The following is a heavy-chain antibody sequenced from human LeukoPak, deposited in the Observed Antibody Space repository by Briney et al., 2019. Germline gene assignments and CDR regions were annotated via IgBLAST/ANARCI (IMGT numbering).Heavy chain of an antibody. J-gene: IGHJ6*02. CDR3: AKGLIRITMVRGVINPYYYYGMDV. V-gene: IGHV3-21*04. CDR1: GFTFSSYS. D-gene: IGHD3-10*01. Sequence: PGGSLRLSCAASGFTFSSYSMNWVRQAPGKGLEWVSSISSSSSYIYYADSVKGRFTISRDNSKNTLYLQMNSLRAEDTAVYYCAKGLIRITMVRGVINPYYYYGMDVWGQGTTVTVSS. CDR2: ISSSSSYI.